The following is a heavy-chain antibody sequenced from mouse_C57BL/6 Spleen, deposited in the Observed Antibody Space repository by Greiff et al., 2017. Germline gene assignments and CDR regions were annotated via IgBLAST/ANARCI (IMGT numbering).Heavy chain of an antibody. CDR3: ARLGNYDYDGGFAY. CDR1: GFPFSDYG. D-gene: IGHD2-4*01. J-gene: IGHJ3*01. Sequence: EVHLVESGGGLVQPGGSLKLSCAASGFPFSDYGMAWVRQAPRKGPEWVAFISNLAYSIYYADTVTGRFTISRENAKNTLYLELSSLRSEDTAMYYCARLGNYDYDGGFAYWGQGTLVTVSA. CDR2: ISNLAYSI. V-gene: IGHV5-15*01.